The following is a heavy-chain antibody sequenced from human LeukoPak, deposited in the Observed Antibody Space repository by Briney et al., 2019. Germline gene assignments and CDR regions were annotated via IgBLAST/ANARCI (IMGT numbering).Heavy chain of an antibody. CDR3: AKVRGYSSSSTPIDH. V-gene: IGHV3-23*01. J-gene: IGHJ4*02. CDR1: GFTFSSYA. D-gene: IGHD6-6*01. CDR2: ISSSGGTT. Sequence: GGSLRLSCPASGFTFSSYAMSWVSQAPGKGLEWVSAISSSGGTTYYADSVKGRFTISRDNSKNTLYLQMNSLRAEDTAVYYCAKVRGYSSSSTPIDHWGQGTLVTVSS.